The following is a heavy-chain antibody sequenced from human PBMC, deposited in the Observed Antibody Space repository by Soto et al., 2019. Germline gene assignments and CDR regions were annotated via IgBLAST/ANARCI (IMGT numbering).Heavy chain of an antibody. V-gene: IGHV4-34*01. Sequence: PSETLSLTCAVYGGSFSDYSWSWIRQPPGKGLAWIGEISHSGGSNYNPSPKSRVTISVDTSKNQFSLKLSSVTAADTAVYCCARKSDDSGWYYFDYWGQGTLVTVSS. CDR1: GGSFSDYS. J-gene: IGHJ4*02. D-gene: IGHD6-19*01. CDR2: ISHSGGS. CDR3: ARKSDDSGWYYFDY.